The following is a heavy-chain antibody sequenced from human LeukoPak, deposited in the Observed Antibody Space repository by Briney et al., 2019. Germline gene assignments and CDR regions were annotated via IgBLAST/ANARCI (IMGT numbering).Heavy chain of an antibody. D-gene: IGHD4-17*01. CDR3: ARTPTTVDALDI. V-gene: IGHV5-51*01. CDR2: IYPGDSDT. J-gene: IGHJ3*02. Sequence: GESLKIPCKGSGYRFTNSWIAWVRQKPGEGLEWMGIIYPGDSDTRYSPSFQGQVTISADKSITTAYLHLSSLQASDTAIYYCARTPTTVDALDIWGQGTMVTVSS. CDR1: GYRFTNSW.